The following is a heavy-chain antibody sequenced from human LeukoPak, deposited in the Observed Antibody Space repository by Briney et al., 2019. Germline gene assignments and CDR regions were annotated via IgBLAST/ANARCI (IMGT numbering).Heavy chain of an antibody. CDR3: ARGQQLVPY. CDR2: IYYSGST. CDR1: GGSISSRSYN. Sequence: SETLSLTCIVSGGSISSRSYNWGWIRQPPGKGLEWIGSIYYSGSTYYNPSLKSRVTISVDTSKNQFSLKLSSVTAADTAVYYCARGQQLVPYWGQGTLVTVSS. D-gene: IGHD6-13*01. J-gene: IGHJ4*02. V-gene: IGHV4-39*07.